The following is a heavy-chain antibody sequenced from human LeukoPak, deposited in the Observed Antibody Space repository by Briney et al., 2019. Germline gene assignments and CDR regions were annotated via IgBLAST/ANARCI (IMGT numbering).Heavy chain of an antibody. Sequence: PGGSLRLSCAAAGITFDSYAMNWVRQAPGKGLEWVSSISSSSSYIYYADSVKGRFTISRDNAKNSLYLQMNSLRAEDTAVYYCARDRAGSPKGIADYWGQGTLVTVSS. CDR2: ISSSSSYI. J-gene: IGHJ4*02. V-gene: IGHV3-21*01. CDR1: GITFDSYA. CDR3: ARDRAGSPKGIADY. D-gene: IGHD6-19*01.